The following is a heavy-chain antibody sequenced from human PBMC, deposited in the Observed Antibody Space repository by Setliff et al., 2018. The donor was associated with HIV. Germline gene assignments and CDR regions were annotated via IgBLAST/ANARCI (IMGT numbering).Heavy chain of an antibody. CDR2: INSDGSSA. CDR1: GFTFSSYW. D-gene: IGHD5-18*01. Sequence: ETLSLSCAASGFTFSSYWMHWVRQAPGKGLAWVSRINSDGSSASYADSVKGRFTIFRDNARNTLYLQMNSLKAEDTAVYYCARDLGLGNSYGRTDYWGQGTLVTVSS. J-gene: IGHJ4*02. V-gene: IGHV3-74*01. CDR3: ARDLGLGNSYGRTDY.